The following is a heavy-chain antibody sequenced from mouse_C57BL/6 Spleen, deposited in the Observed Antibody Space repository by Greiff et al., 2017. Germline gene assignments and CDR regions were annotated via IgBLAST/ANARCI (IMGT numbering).Heavy chain of an antibody. J-gene: IGHJ1*03. V-gene: IGHV5-4*01. D-gene: IGHD2-3*01. CDR2: ISDGGSYT. CDR3: ARDPRYDGYRYFDV. Sequence: EVKLMESGGGLVKPGGSLKLSCAASGFTFSSYAMSWVRQTPEKRLEWVATISDGGSYTYYPDNVKGRFTISRDNAKNNLYLQMSHLKSEDTAMYDCARDPRYDGYRYFDVWGTGTTVTVSS. CDR1: GFTFSSYA.